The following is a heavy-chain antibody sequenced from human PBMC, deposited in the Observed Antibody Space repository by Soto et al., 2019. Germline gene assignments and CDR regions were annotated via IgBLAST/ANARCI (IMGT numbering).Heavy chain of an antibody. D-gene: IGHD3-3*02. J-gene: IGHJ4*02. V-gene: IGHV3-73*01. Sequence: PGGSLRLSCAASGFTFSASAVHWVRQGFGKGLEWVGRVRRKADNYATVYTASVKGRFTISRDDSKNTAYLQMNSLNIEDTAVYYCASHSQILAIDYWGQGILVTSPQ. CDR2: VRRKADNYAT. CDR1: GFTFSASA. CDR3: ASHSQILAIDY.